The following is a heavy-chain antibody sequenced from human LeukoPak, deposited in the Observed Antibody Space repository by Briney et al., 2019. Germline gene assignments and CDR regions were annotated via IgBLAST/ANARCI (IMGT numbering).Heavy chain of an antibody. CDR2: ISLTSNDI. CDR1: GFTFSSYA. Sequence: GALRLSCAASGFTFSSYAMNWVRQAPGKGLEWVSSISLTSNDIYYAASVRGRFIISRDNAKNLLSLQVNSLRAEDTALYYCARGDTSLQRNDALDIWGQGTMVSVSS. V-gene: IGHV3-21*01. D-gene: IGHD2/OR15-2a*01. CDR3: ARGDTSLQRNDALDI. J-gene: IGHJ3*02.